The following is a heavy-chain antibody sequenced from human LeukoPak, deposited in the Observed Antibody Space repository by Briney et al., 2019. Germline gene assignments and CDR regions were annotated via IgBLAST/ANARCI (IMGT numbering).Heavy chain of an antibody. CDR3: MTASRSSSWPPPT. J-gene: IGHJ5*02. D-gene: IGHD6-13*01. CDR2: IKQDGSEK. V-gene: IGHV3-7*01. Sequence: GGSLRLSCAASGFTFSSYWMNWVRQVPGKGLEWVANIKQDGSEKKYVDSVKGRFTISRDNAKNSLYLQMNSLRAEDTAMYYCMTASRSSSWPPPTWGQGTLVTVSS. CDR1: GFTFSSYW.